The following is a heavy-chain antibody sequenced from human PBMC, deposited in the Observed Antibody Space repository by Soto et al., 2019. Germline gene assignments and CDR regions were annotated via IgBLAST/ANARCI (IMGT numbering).Heavy chain of an antibody. CDR3: ARRTDLPGYYYYGMDV. CDR1: GFTVSSNY. Sequence: PGGSLRLSCAVSGFTVSSNYMNWVRQAPGKGLEWVSVIYSGGTTYYADSVKGRFTISRDNSKNTLYLQMNSLRAEDTAVYYCARRTDLPGYYYYGMDVWGQGTTVTVSS. V-gene: IGHV3-53*01. CDR2: IYSGGTT. J-gene: IGHJ6*02.